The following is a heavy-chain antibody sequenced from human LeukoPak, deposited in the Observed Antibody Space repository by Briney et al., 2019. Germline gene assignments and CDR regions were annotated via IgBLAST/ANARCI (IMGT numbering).Heavy chain of an antibody. D-gene: IGHD1-26*01. CDR1: GFTFSTYP. CDR3: PKNHWELIA. V-gene: IGHV3-23*01. J-gene: IGHJ5*02. Sequence: GGSLRLPYAASGFTFSTYPMSWLRQAPEKGLECVSCISSSGGSPYYAASVKGQFTISIDNSQNTLYLQLNTLTAEDTPVYSFPKNHWELIAWGQGPLVTVSS. CDR2: ISSSGGSP.